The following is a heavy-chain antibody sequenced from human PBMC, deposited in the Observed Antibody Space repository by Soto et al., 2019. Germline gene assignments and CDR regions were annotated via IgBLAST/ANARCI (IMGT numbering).Heavy chain of an antibody. J-gene: IGHJ4*02. CDR3: AKAGYIARTTTGIDY. CDR2: ISGSGDST. V-gene: IGHV3-23*01. D-gene: IGHD1-26*01. Sequence: PGGSLRLACAASGFTFSIYSMNWVRQAPGKGLEWVSVISGSGDSTYFAESVKGRFTISRDNSKNSVYLQMNSLRAEDTAVYSCAKAGYIARTTTGIDYWGQGTLVSVSS. CDR1: GFTFSIYS.